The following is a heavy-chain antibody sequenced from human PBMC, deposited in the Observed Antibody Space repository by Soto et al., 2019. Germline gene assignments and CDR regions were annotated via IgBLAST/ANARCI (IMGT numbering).Heavy chain of an antibody. J-gene: IGHJ4*02. D-gene: IGHD3-22*01. Sequence: GASVKVSCKASGVTFSRYAISWVRQAPGQGLEWMGGIIPLFVKANYAQKFQGRVTITADESTNTAYMELSSLRSEDTAVYYCARDGTLYDSSGYYYLYWGQGTLVTVS. CDR1: GVTFSRYA. CDR3: ARDGTLYDSSGYYYLY. CDR2: IIPLFVKA. V-gene: IGHV1-69*13.